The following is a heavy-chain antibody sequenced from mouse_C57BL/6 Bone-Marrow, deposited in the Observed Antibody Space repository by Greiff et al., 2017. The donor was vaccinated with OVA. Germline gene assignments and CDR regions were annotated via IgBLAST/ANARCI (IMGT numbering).Heavy chain of an antibody. CDR2: IYPGSGNT. CDR1: GYTFTDYY. Sequence: QVQLQQSGAELVRPGASVKLSCKASGYTFTDYYINWVKQRPGQGLEWIASIYPGSGNTYYNEKFKGKATLTAEKSSSTAYMQLSSLTSEDSAVYFCARDGTGFAYWGQGTLVTVSA. J-gene: IGHJ3*01. V-gene: IGHV1-76*01. CDR3: ARDGTGFAY.